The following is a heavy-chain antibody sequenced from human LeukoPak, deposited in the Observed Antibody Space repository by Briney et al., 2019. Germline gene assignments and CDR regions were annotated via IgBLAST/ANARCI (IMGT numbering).Heavy chain of an antibody. Sequence: PGGSLRLSCAASGFTFSNFGMHWVRQAPGKGLEWVSSISSSSTYIYYADSMKGRFTISRDNAKNSLYLQMNSLRAEDTAVYYCARETYCTNTTCPIGDHFDYWGQGTLVTVSS. CDR2: ISSSSTYI. V-gene: IGHV3-21*01. J-gene: IGHJ4*02. CDR3: ARETYCTNTTCPIGDHFDY. D-gene: IGHD2-2*01. CDR1: GFTFSNFG.